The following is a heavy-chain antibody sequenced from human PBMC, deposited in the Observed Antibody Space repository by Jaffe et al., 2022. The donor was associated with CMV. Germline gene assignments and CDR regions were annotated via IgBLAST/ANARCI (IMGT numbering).Heavy chain of an antibody. CDR3: ARRSRDTPSLFFRLHTSGPFDI. D-gene: IGHD3-16*02. J-gene: IGHJ3*02. Sequence: QVQLQQWGAGLLKPSETLSLTCGVHGGSFSDYYWSWIRQTPGKGLEWIGEINHTGSTNYNPSLKSRVTISVDTSKNYFSLKLSSVTAADTAVYYCARRSRDTPSLFFRLHTSGPFDIWGQGTMVTVSS. V-gene: IGHV4-34*01. CDR2: INHTGST. CDR1: GGSFSDYY.